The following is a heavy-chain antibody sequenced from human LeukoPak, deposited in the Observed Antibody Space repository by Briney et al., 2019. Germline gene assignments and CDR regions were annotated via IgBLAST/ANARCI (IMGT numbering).Heavy chain of an antibody. V-gene: IGHV1-18*01. CDR1: GYTFTSYG. D-gene: IGHD3-10*01. CDR2: ISAYNGST. Sequence: ASVKVPCKASGYTFTSYGISWVRQAPGQGLEWMGWISAYNGSTNYAQKLQGRVTMTTDTSTSTAYMELRSLRSDDTAVYYCARVYSKLWFGELLYFDYWGQGTLVTVSS. CDR3: ARVYSKLWFGELLYFDY. J-gene: IGHJ4*02.